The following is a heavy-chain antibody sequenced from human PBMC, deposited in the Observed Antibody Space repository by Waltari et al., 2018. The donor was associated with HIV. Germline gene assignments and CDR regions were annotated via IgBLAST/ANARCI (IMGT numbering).Heavy chain of an antibody. D-gene: IGHD3-16*01. CDR2: INAGNGNT. J-gene: IGHJ6*02. V-gene: IGHV1-3*01. Sequence: QVQLVQSGAEVKTPGASVQVSCKASGSTFPNYAIHWVRQAPGPRLGGMGWINAGNGNTKYSRKCQGRVTITSDTSASIAYMELSSLRSEDTAVYYCTRSGGAREALYHYYGMDVWGQGTTVTVSS. CDR3: TRSGGAREALYHYYGMDV. CDR1: GSTFPNYA.